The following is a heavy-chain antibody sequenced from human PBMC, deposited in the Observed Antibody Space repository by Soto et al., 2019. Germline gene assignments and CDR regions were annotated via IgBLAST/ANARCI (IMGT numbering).Heavy chain of an antibody. J-gene: IGHJ4*02. CDR2: IYYRGST. V-gene: IGHV4-39*02. CDR3: AREYSTSSGDY. Sequence: QLQLHESGPGLVKPSETLSLTCTVSGGSVSSSSYYWGWIRQPPGKGLEWIGSIYYRGSTYYNPSLKSRVTIPVDTSKNQFSLRLSSLTAADTAMYYCAREYSTSSGDYWGQGTLVTVSS. D-gene: IGHD6-6*01. CDR1: GGSVSSSSYY.